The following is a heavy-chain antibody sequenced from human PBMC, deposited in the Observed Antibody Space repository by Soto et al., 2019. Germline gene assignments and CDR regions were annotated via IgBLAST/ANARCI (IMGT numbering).Heavy chain of an antibody. CDR3: ARGGGRYNTDY. J-gene: IGHJ4*02. Sequence: QVQLVQSGAEVKNPGASVKVSCKPSGYTFTQHFIHWVRQAPGQGLEWMGCIDPNSGATSYAQGFQGRVTLTRDTSISTVYMELSSLRSDDTAVYYCARGGGRYNTDYWGQGTLVSVSS. CDR1: GYTFTQHF. D-gene: IGHD1-20*01. CDR2: IDPNSGAT. V-gene: IGHV1-2*02.